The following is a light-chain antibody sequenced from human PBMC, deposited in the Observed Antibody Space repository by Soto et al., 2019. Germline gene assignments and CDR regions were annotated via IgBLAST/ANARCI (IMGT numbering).Light chain of an antibody. Sequence: EIVMTQSPATLSVSPGERATLSCRASQNIGSSLAWYQQKPGQAPRLPIYGASTRATGIPARFSGSGSGTDFTLTISSLQSEDFALYYCQQFNVWPRTFGQGTKVDIK. CDR2: GAS. J-gene: IGKJ1*01. CDR3: QQFNVWPRT. V-gene: IGKV3-15*01. CDR1: QNIGSS.